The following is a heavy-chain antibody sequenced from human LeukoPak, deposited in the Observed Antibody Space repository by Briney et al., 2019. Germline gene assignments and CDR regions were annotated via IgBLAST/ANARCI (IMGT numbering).Heavy chain of an antibody. CDR2: IYSGGST. Sequence: GGSLRLSCAASGFTVSSNYMSWVRQAPGKGLEWVSVIYSGGSTYYADSVKGRFTISRDNSKNTLYLQMNNLRAEDTAVYYCARLMDTAMVSPRGLWYYYYGMDVWGQGTTVTVSS. CDR1: GFTVSSNY. V-gene: IGHV3-53*05. J-gene: IGHJ6*02. CDR3: ARLMDTAMVSPRGLWYYYYGMDV. D-gene: IGHD5-18*01.